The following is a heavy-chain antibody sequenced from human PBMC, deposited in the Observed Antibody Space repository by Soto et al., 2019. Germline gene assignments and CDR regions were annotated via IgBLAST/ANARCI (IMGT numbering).Heavy chain of an antibody. CDR2: IYPGDSDT. CDR1: GYSFTSYW. J-gene: IGHJ6*02. CDR3: AGGGVRGVITRTRDYYGMDV. D-gene: IGHD3-10*01. Sequence: PGESLKISCKGSGYSFTSYWIGWLRQMPGKGLEWMGIIYPGDSDTRYSPSFQGQVTISADKSISTAYPQWSSLKASDTAMYYCAGGGVRGVITRTRDYYGMDVWGQGTTVTVSS. V-gene: IGHV5-51*01.